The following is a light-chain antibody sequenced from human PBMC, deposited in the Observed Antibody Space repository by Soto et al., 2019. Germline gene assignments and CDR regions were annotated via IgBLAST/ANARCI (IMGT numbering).Light chain of an antibody. CDR3: KQYRDFLVS. CDR1: QSISRS. Sequence: DIQMTQSPSTLSASVGDRVTITCRASQSISRSLAWYQQKPGKAPSLLIYDASSLEGGVPSRFSGSGFGTDFTLTIPNLKPVDFASYSCKQYRDFLVSFRPGTTVDSK. J-gene: IGKJ3*01. V-gene: IGKV1-5*01. CDR2: DAS.